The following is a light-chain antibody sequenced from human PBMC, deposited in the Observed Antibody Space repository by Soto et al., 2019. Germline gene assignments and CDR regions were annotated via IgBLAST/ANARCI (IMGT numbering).Light chain of an antibody. CDR2: GAL. CDR1: QLVVTSY. Sequence: EIVLTQSPGTLSLSPGERATLSCRASQLVVTSYLHWYQHKPGQAPRLLISGALTRATGIPDRFSGSGSGTDFTLTISRLEPEDCAVYYCQQRNTWPPPTFGGGTRVEI. V-gene: IGKV3D-20*02. J-gene: IGKJ4*01. CDR3: QQRNTWPPPT.